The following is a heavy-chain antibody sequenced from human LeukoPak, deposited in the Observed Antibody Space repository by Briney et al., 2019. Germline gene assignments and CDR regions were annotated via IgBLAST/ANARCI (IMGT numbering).Heavy chain of an antibody. CDR2: INSDGSST. J-gene: IGHJ4*02. D-gene: IGHD6-19*01. V-gene: IGHV3-74*01. CDR1: GFTLSSYW. CDR3: ARSGGSGWYGDFDY. Sequence: QPGGSLSLSCAASGFTLSSYWMHWVGQAPGKGLVWVSRINSDGSSTIYADSVKGRFTISRDNAKNTLYLQMNSLRAEDTAVYYCARSGGSGWYGDFDYWGQGTLVTVSS.